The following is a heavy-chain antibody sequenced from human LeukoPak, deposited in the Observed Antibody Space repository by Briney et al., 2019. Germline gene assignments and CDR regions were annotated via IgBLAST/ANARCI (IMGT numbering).Heavy chain of an antibody. V-gene: IGHV3-66*01. Sequence: PGGSLRLSCAASGFTVSSSYMSWVRQAPGKGLEWVSVIYSGGSTYYADSVKGRFTISRDNSKNTLYLQMNSLRAEDTAVYYCAREEVTPYYYYMDVWGKGTTVTISS. CDR3: AREEVTPYYYYMDV. J-gene: IGHJ6*03. CDR1: GFTVSSSY. CDR2: IYSGGST. D-gene: IGHD2-21*02.